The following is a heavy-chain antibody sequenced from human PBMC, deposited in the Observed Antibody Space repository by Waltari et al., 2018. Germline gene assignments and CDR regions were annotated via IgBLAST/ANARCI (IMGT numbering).Heavy chain of an antibody. J-gene: IGHJ4*02. CDR1: GESFSGYY. V-gene: IGHV4-34*01. D-gene: IGHD2-21*01. CDR2: INHSGST. Sequence: QVQIKQWGAGLLKPSETLSLSCSVHGESFSGYYWTWIRQSPGKGLEWIGEINHSGSTNYNPSLKSRVTISLDTSENQFSLKLRSVTAADTAVYYCARGNVVMIAIDVWCPGTLVTVSS. CDR3: ARGNVVMIAIDV.